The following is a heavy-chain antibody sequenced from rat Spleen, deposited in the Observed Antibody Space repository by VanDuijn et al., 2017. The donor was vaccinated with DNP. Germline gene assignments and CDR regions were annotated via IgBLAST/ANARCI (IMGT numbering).Heavy chain of an antibody. CDR1: GFTFSNSG. CDR2: ISPSGGGT. Sequence: EVQLVESGGGLVQPGRSLKVSCAASGFTFSNSGMHWIRQAPTKGLEWVTSISPSGGGTYYRDSVKGRFTISRDNANHTLYLQMYSLRSEDMATYYCVRPDYYDGSYPHYWGQGVMVTVSS. J-gene: IGHJ2*01. D-gene: IGHD1-12*02. V-gene: IGHV5-19*01. CDR3: VRPDYYDGSYPHY.